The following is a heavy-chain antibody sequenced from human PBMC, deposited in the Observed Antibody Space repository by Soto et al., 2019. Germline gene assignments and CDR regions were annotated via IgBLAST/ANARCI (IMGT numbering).Heavy chain of an antibody. CDR3: ARLKVRDGYNPYYYYGMDV. CDR1: GYSFTSYW. V-gene: IGHV5-51*01. D-gene: IGHD5-12*01. J-gene: IGHJ6*02. Sequence: VESLKISCKGSGYSFTSYWIGWGRQMPGKGLEWMGIIYPGDSDTRYSPSFQGQVTISADKSISTAYLQWSSLKASDTAMYYCARLKVRDGYNPYYYYGMDVWGQGTTVT. CDR2: IYPGDSDT.